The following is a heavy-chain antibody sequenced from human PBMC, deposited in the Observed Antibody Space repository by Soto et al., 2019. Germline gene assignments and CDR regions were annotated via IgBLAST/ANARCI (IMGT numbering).Heavy chain of an antibody. J-gene: IGHJ6*02. CDR2: IDPSDSYT. CDR3: ARHRSWKAVHYGMDV. Sequence: PGESLKISCKGSGYSFTSYWISWVRQMPGKGLEWMGRIDPSDSYTNYSPSFQGHVTISADKSISTAYLQWSSLKASDTAMYYCARHRSWKAVHYGMDVWGQGTTVTVSS. V-gene: IGHV5-10-1*01. D-gene: IGHD1-1*01. CDR1: GYSFTSYW.